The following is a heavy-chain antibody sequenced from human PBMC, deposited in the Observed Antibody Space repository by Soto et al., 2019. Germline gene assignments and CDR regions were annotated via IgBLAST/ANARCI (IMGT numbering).Heavy chain of an antibody. Sequence: QVQLEQSGAEVKKPGSSVKVSCKASGGTFSSYAISWVRQAPGQGLEWMGGGIPIFGTANYAQKFQGRVTITADESTSTAYMELSSLRSEDTAVYYCAREVHMDGVVVPAAMPNPFDYWGQGTLVTDSS. CDR2: GIPIFGTA. D-gene: IGHD2-2*01. J-gene: IGHJ4*02. CDR1: GGTFSSYA. V-gene: IGHV1-69*01. CDR3: AREVHMDGVVVPAAMPNPFDY.